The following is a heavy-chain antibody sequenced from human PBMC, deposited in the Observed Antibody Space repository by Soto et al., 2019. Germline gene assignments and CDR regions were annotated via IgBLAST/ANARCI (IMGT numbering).Heavy chain of an antibody. Sequence: PGGSLRLSCAASGFTVSSNYMSWVRQAPGKRLEWVSVIYSGGSTYYADSVKGRFTISRDNSKNTLYLQMNGLRAEDTAVYYCARDRVESGYPEYFQHWGQGTLVTVSS. CDR3: ARDRVESGYPEYFQH. J-gene: IGHJ1*01. CDR2: IYSGGST. CDR1: GFTVSSNY. V-gene: IGHV3-53*01. D-gene: IGHD3-22*01.